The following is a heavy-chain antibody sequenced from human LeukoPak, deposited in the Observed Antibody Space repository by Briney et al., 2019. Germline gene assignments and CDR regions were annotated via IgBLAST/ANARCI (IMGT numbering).Heavy chain of an antibody. CDR3: ARDRAYYDISTGYYRDWFDP. D-gene: IGHD3-9*01. V-gene: IGHV3-11*01. J-gene: IGHJ5*02. Sequence: PGGSLRLSCAASGFTFSDYYMSWIRQAPGKGLEWVSYISSSGSTIYYADSVKGRFTISRDNAKNSLYLQMNSLRAEDTAVYYCARDRAYYDISTGYYRDWFDPWGQGTLVTVSS. CDR2: ISSSGSTI. CDR1: GFTFSDYY.